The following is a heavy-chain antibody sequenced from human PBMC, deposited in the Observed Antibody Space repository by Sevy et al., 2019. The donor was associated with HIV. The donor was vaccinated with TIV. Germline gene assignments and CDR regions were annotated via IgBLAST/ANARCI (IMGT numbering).Heavy chain of an antibody. CDR3: ARPTSGLSEYEPLDNARFYGMDV. D-gene: IGHD1-20*01. V-gene: IGHV3-21*01. CDR2: ITSSSSFI. Sequence: GGSLRLSCAASGFTFRSYSMNWVRQAPGRGLEWVSSITSSSSFIFYADSVKGRFTISRDNAKKSLFLQMNSLRAEDTAVYYCARPTSGLSEYEPLDNARFYGMDVWGQGTTVTVSS. CDR1: GFTFRSYS. J-gene: IGHJ6*02.